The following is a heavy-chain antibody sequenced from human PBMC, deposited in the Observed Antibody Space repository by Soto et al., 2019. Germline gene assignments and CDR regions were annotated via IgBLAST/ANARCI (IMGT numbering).Heavy chain of an antibody. Sequence: GWSLRLSCTSSVFTFVDYAMSWFRQAPGKGLEWVGFIRSKAYGGTTEHAASVKGRFTISRDDSKSIAYLQMNSLKTEDTAVYYCTRIYCSGGSCYGQHFDYWGQGTLVTVSS. CDR2: IRSKAYGGTT. D-gene: IGHD2-15*01. V-gene: IGHV3-49*03. J-gene: IGHJ4*02. CDR1: VFTFVDYA. CDR3: TRIYCSGGSCYGQHFDY.